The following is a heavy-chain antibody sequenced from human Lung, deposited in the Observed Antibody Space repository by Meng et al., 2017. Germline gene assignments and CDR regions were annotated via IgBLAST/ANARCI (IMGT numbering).Heavy chain of an antibody. J-gene: IGHJ4*02. D-gene: IGHD4-11*01. CDR2: INHSGST. CDR1: GGSFSDYY. V-gene: IGHV4-34*01. CDR3: ARGPTTMAHDFDY. Sequence: QVQLQPWGAGLLKTSGTLSLTCVVSGGSFSDYYWSWILQPPGKGLEWIGEINHSGSTNYNPSLESRATISVDTSQNNLSLKLSSVTAADSAVYYCARGPTTMAHDFDYWGQGTLVTVSS.